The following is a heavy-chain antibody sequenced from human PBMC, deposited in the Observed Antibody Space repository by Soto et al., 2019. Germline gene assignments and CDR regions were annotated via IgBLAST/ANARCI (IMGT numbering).Heavy chain of an antibody. Sequence: GGSLRLSCAASGFTFSDYYMSWIRQAPGKGLEWVSYISSSGSTIYYADSVKGRFTISRDNAKNSLYLQMNSLRAEDTAVYYCARDSSDYQPSGELLDYYYYYMDVWGKGTTVTVSS. CDR3: ARDSSDYQPSGELLDYYYYYMDV. CDR1: GFTFSDYY. V-gene: IGHV3-11*01. D-gene: IGHD3-10*01. J-gene: IGHJ6*03. CDR2: ISSSGSTI.